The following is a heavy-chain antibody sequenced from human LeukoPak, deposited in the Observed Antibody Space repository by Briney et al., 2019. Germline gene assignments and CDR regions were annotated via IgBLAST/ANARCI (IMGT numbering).Heavy chain of an antibody. V-gene: IGHV4-34*01. CDR2: INHSGST. Sequence: KASETLSLTCAVYGGSFSGYYWSWIPQPPGKGLEWIGGINHSGSTNYNPSLKSRVTISVDTSKNQFSLKLSSVTAADTAVYYCAGGYSCGLKVYYFDYWGQGTLVTVSS. D-gene: IGHD5-18*01. J-gene: IGHJ4*02. CDR3: AGGYSCGLKVYYFDY. CDR1: GGSFSGYY.